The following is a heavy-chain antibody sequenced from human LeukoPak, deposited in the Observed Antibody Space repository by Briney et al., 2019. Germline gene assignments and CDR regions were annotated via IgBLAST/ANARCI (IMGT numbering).Heavy chain of an antibody. CDR3: ARGEYYYDGGY. Sequence: GGSLRLSCVASGFTFSIYSMSWVRQAPGKGLEWVSNIDSGGRTYFGDSVKGRFTISRDDSKNTLYLQMSSLRGEDTAVYYCARGEYYYDGGYWGQGTLVTVSS. CDR1: GFTFSIYS. J-gene: IGHJ4*02. D-gene: IGHD3-22*01. V-gene: IGHV3-23*01. CDR2: IDSGGRT.